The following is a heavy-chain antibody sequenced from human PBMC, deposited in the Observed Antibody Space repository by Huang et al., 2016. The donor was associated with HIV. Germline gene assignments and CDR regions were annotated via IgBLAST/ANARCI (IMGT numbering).Heavy chain of an antibody. D-gene: IGHD6-19*01. V-gene: IGHV4-39*01. J-gene: IGHJ4*02. Sequence: QLQLQESGPGLVKPSETLSLTCTVSGGSISTSGYYWGWIRQPPGKGLEWIGSIYYSGGTSYNPSLKSRVTISVDTSKSQFSRKLSSVTAADTAVYYCARQDTSGWYADPYYFDYWGQGTLVTVSS. CDR3: ARQDTSGWYADPYYFDY. CDR1: GGSISTSGYY. CDR2: IYYSGGT.